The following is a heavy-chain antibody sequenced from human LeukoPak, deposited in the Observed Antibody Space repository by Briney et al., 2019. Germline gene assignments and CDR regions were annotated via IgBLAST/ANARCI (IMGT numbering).Heavy chain of an antibody. V-gene: IGHV1-18*01. CDR2: ISAYNGNT. CDR3: ARDARRRYCSSTSCYWGWFDP. Sequence: ASVKVSCKASGYTFTTYDISWVRQAPGQGLESMGWISAYNGNTNYAQKVQGRVTMTTDTSTSTAYMELRSLRSEDTAVYYCARDARRRYCSSTSCYWGWFDPWGQGTLVTVSS. CDR1: GYTFTTYD. J-gene: IGHJ5*02. D-gene: IGHD2-2*01.